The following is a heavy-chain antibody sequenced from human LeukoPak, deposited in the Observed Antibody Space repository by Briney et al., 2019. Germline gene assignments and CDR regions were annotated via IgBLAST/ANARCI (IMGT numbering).Heavy chain of an antibody. Sequence: GASVKVSCXVSGYTLTELSMHWVRQAPGKGLEWMGGFDPEDGATIYAQKFQGRVTMTEDTSTDTAYMELSSLRSEDTAVYYCATLRGRDGYNIPIDYWGQGTLVTVSS. V-gene: IGHV1-24*01. CDR2: FDPEDGAT. J-gene: IGHJ4*02. D-gene: IGHD5-24*01. CDR1: GYTLTELS. CDR3: ATLRGRDGYNIPIDY.